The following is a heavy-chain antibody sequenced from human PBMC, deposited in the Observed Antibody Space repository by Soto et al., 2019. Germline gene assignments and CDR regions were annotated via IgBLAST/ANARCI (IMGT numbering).Heavy chain of an antibody. Sequence: ASETLSLTCTASGDSIRGDYWSWIRQPPGKRLEWIADISYSGTTNYNPSLKSRVTISLDTSNNQFSLKLTSVTAADTAVYYCARSMTTVVTLDYWGQGTLVTVSS. J-gene: IGHJ4*02. CDR3: ARSMTTVVTLDY. CDR1: GDSIRGDY. D-gene: IGHD4-17*01. V-gene: IGHV4-59*01. CDR2: ISYSGTT.